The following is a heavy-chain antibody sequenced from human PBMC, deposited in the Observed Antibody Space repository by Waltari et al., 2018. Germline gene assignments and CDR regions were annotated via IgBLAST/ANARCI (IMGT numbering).Heavy chain of an antibody. Sequence: QVQLVESGGGVVQPGRSLRLSCVGSRFTFSKYGMHWVRQAPGKGLEWVAVIRYDGATNYYIDSVKGRVTMSRDNSKNTMYLQMNSLRAEDTAVYFCARDDVGDTSASLDCWGQGTPVTVST. CDR2: IRYDGATN. V-gene: IGHV3-33*01. CDR3: ARDDVGDTSASLDC. J-gene: IGHJ4*02. CDR1: RFTFSKYG. D-gene: IGHD1-26*01.